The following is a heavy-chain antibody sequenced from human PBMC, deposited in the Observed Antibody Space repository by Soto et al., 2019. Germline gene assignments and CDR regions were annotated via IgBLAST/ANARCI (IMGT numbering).Heavy chain of an antibody. Sequence: QVQLVESGGGVVQPGRSLRLSCAASGFTFSSYARHWVRQAPGKGLEWVAVISYDGSNKYYADSVKGRFTISRDNSKNPLYLKLKSLRAKGTAVSYCARGMQHLVPYFDYLGQVTVVTVFS. V-gene: IGHV3-30-3*01. CDR2: ISYDGSNK. J-gene: IGHJ4*02. CDR3: ARGMQHLVPYFDY. CDR1: GFTFSSYA. D-gene: IGHD6-13*01.